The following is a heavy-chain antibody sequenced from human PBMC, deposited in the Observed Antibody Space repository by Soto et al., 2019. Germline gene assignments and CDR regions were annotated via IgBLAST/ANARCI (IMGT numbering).Heavy chain of an antibody. CDR1: GFTVSSNY. J-gene: IGHJ1*01. Sequence: EVQLVESGGGLVQPGGSLRHSCAASGFTVSSNYMSWVRQAPGKGLEWVSVIYSGGSTYYADSVKGRFTISRDNSKNTLYLQMNSLRAEDTAVYYCATEGYQLHQAFQHWGQGTLVTVSS. D-gene: IGHD2-2*01. V-gene: IGHV3-66*01. CDR2: IYSGGST. CDR3: ATEGYQLHQAFQH.